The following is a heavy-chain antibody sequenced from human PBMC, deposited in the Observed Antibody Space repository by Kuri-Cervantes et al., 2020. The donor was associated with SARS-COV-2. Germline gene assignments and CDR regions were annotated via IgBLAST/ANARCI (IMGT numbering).Heavy chain of an antibody. CDR2: ISSSSTI. D-gene: IGHD6-13*01. CDR1: GFTFSSYS. J-gene: IGHJ6*03. V-gene: IGHV3-48*01. Sequence: GGSLRLSCAASGFTFSSYSMNWVRQAPGKGLEWVSYISSSSTIYYADSVKGRFTISRDNAKNSLYLQMNSLRAEDTAVYYCAREGGIAAAGIDADYYYMDVWGKGTTVTVSS. CDR3: AREGGIAAAGIDADYYYMDV.